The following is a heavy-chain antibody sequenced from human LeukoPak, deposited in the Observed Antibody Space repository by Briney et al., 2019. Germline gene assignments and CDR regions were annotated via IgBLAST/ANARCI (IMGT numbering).Heavy chain of an antibody. Sequence: PSETLSPTCTVSGGSISSYYWSWIRQPPGKGLEWIGYIYYSGSTNYNPSLKSRVTISVDTSKNQFSLKLSSVTAADTAVYYCARGGYSYDLRFDYWGQGTLVTVSS. CDR3: ARGGYSYDLRFDY. CDR1: GGSISSYY. J-gene: IGHJ4*02. CDR2: IYYSGST. V-gene: IGHV4-59*01. D-gene: IGHD5-18*01.